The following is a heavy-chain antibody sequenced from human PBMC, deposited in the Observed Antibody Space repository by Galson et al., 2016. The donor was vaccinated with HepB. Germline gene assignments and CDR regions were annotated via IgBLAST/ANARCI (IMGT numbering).Heavy chain of an antibody. CDR1: GFIVSDYW. J-gene: IGHJ4*02. V-gene: IGHV3-74*01. CDR2: ISPDGTST. Sequence: SLRLSCAASGFIVSDYWVHWVRQPPGKGLVWVSRISPDGTSTAYADSVKGRFTISRDNAKNTLYLQMNSLGAEDTAVYFCAAHKRQRVSDYEDYWGQGILVSVSS. CDR3: AAHKRQRVSDYEDY. D-gene: IGHD6-25*01.